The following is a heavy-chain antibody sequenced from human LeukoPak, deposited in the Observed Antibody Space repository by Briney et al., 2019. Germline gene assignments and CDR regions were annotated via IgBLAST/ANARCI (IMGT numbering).Heavy chain of an antibody. V-gene: IGHV3-30*03. CDR1: GFTFSNAW. CDR3: ARPGHGNYGPVGY. J-gene: IGHJ4*02. CDR2: ISNDGNNK. D-gene: IGHD3-22*01. Sequence: GGSLRLSCAASGFTFSNAWMSWVRQAPGKGLEGVAFISNDGNNKFSADAVKGRFTISRDNSKNTLFLEMSNLRPEDTAVYYCARPGHGNYGPVGYWGQGTLVTVSS.